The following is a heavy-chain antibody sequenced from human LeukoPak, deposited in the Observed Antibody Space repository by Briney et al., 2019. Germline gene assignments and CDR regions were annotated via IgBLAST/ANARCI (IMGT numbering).Heavy chain of an antibody. CDR2: IIPIFGTE. J-gene: IGHJ4*02. Sequence: SVKVSCKASGGTFSSYAISWVRQAPGQGREWMGGIIPIFGTETYAQKFQDRVTITTDESTSSAYMELSSLRSEDTAVYYCARGLGYSYGSDYWGQGTLVTVSS. CDR1: GGTFSSYA. CDR3: ARGLGYSYGSDY. V-gene: IGHV1-69*05. D-gene: IGHD5-18*01.